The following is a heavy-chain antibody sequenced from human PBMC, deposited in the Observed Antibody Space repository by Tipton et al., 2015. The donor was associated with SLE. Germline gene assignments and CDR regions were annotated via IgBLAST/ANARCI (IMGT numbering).Heavy chain of an antibody. Sequence: SLRLSCAASGFTFSSYGMHWFRQAPGKGLEWVAVIWSDGTNKYYVDSVKGRFSISRDNSKNTLYLQMNSLRAEDTAVYYCAKGEGGGGPRYFDWLDYWGQGTLVTVSS. CDR2: IWSDGTNK. D-gene: IGHD3-9*01. V-gene: IGHV3-30*18. CDR1: GFTFSSYG. J-gene: IGHJ4*02. CDR3: AKGEGGGGPRYFDWLDY.